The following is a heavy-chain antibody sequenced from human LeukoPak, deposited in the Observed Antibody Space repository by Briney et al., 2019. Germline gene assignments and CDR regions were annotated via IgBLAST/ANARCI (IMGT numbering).Heavy chain of an antibody. CDR2: IYYSGST. D-gene: IGHD6-13*01. CDR3: ARVLYSSSWLGGYYYYYYMDV. J-gene: IGHJ6*03. Sequence: PSETLSLTCTVSGGSISSSSYYWSWIRQPPGKGLEWIGYIYYSGSTNYNPSLKSRVTISVDTSKNQFSLKLSSVTAADTAVYYCARVLYSSSWLGGYYYYYYMDVWGKGTTVTISS. CDR1: GGSISSSSYY. V-gene: IGHV4-61*01.